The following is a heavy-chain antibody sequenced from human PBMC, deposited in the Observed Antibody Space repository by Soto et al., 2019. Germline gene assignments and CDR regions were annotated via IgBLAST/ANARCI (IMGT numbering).Heavy chain of an antibody. V-gene: IGHV2-26*04. J-gene: IGHJ5*02. CDR2: IFSNDEK. CDR3: ASTYSTSWYWFDP. Sequence: QVTVKESGPVLVKPTETLTLTCTVSGFSLSNAGLGVSWIRQPPGNALEWLAHIFSNDEKSYSTSLKRRLTISKDTSKSQVVLIMPNMDPVDTATYYCASTYSTSWYWFDPWGQGTLVTVSS. CDR1: GFSLSNAGLG. D-gene: IGHD6-13*01.